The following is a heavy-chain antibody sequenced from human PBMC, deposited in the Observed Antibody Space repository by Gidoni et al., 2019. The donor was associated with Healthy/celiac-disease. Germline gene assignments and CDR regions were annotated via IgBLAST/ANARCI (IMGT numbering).Heavy chain of an antibody. D-gene: IGHD1-26*01. Sequence: EVQLVESVGGLLQPGGSLRLSFSASGLTFSSDSMNCVRQAPGKGLEWGSYISSSSSTIYYADSVKGRCTIYRDNAKNSLYLQRNSLRDEDTAVDYCASHRYSGSYYYWGQGTLVTVSS. CDR3: ASHRYSGSYYY. V-gene: IGHV3-48*02. CDR2: ISSSSSTI. J-gene: IGHJ4*02. CDR1: GLTFSSDS.